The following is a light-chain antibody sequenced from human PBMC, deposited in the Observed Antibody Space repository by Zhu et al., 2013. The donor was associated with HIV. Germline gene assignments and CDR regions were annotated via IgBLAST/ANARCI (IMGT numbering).Light chain of an antibody. Sequence: QSPLTQPPSASGTPGQRITIPCSGSSSNIGNNYVYWYQHLPGTAPRVVIFRNSQRPSGVPDRFSGSKSGTSASLAITGLRPEDEAHYYCAAWDDSLNGPVFGGGTKLTVL. CDR3: AAWDDSLNGPV. CDR2: RNS. CDR1: SSNIGNNY. J-gene: IGLJ3*02. V-gene: IGLV1-47*01.